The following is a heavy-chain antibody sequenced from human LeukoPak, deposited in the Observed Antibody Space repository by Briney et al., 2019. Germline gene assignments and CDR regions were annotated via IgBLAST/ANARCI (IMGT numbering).Heavy chain of an antibody. CDR2: IKQDGSGK. CDR3: ARFGERFTMVREFDY. V-gene: IGHV3-7*01. CDR1: GFTFSSYW. D-gene: IGHD3-10*01. J-gene: IGHJ4*02. Sequence: GGSLRLSCAASGFTFSSYWMSWVRQAPGKGLEWVANIKQDGSGKYYVDSVKGRFTISRDNAKNSLYLQMNSLRAEDTAVYYCARFGERFTMVREFDYWGQGTLVTVSS.